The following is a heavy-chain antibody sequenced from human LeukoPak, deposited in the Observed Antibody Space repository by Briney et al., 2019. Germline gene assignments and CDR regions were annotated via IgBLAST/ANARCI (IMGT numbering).Heavy chain of an antibody. V-gene: IGHV3-23*01. Sequence: PGGSLRLSCAASGFTFSGYAMSWVRQAPGKGLEWVSAISGSGGSTYYADSVKGRFTISRDNSKNTLYLQMNSLRAEDTAVYYCAKDPYREQLGPDYGVDVWGQGTTVTVSS. D-gene: IGHD6-6*01. J-gene: IGHJ6*02. CDR1: GFTFSGYA. CDR3: AKDPYREQLGPDYGVDV. CDR2: ISGSGGST.